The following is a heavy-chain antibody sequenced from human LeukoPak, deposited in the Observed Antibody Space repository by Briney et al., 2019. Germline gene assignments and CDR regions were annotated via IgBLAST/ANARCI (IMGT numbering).Heavy chain of an antibody. J-gene: IGHJ5*02. Sequence: GGSLRLSCAASGFTVNNNYMSWVRQAPGKGLEWVSIIYSRGSTYYADSVKGRFTISRDNSKNTLYLQMNSLRAEDTAVYYCAKGGKITIFGVVTKNWFDPWGQGTLVTVSS. V-gene: IGHV3-53*01. D-gene: IGHD3-3*01. CDR2: IYSRGST. CDR3: AKGGKITIFGVVTKNWFDP. CDR1: GFTVNNNY.